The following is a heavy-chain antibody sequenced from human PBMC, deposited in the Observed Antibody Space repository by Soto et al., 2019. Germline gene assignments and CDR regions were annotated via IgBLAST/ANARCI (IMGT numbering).Heavy chain of an antibody. V-gene: IGHV4-61*08. Sequence: PSETLSLTCTVSCDSVSSGGYYWSWIRQPPGKGLEWIGYIYSSGSANYNPSLKSRVTISRDTSKNQISLKMTSVTAADRAMYFCARYNSYAIDYWGRGTLVTVSS. CDR2: IYSSGSA. CDR3: ARYNSYAIDY. CDR1: CDSVSSGGYY. J-gene: IGHJ4*02. D-gene: IGHD2-8*01.